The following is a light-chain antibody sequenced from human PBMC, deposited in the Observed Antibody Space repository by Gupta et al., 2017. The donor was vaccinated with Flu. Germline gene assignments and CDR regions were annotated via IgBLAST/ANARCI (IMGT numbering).Light chain of an antibody. CDR2: YNN. J-gene: IGLJ2*01. CDR1: SSNIGSKT. Sequence: QSVLTQPPSASGTPGQRVTLSCSGSSSNIGSKTVNWYQQLPGTAPKLLIYYNNERPSGVPDRFSGSKSGTSASLAISGLQSEDEADYYCAAWDASLNGVLFGGGTSLTVL. V-gene: IGLV1-44*01. CDR3: AAWDASLNGVL.